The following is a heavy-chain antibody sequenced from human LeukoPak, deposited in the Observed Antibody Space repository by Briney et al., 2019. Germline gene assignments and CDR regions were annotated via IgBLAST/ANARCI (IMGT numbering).Heavy chain of an antibody. CDR2: IYYSGST. CDR3: ASQKITIFGPYGMDV. CDR1: GGSISSGGYY. Sequence: PSETLSLTCTVSGGSISSGGYYWSWSRQHPGKGLEWIGYIYYSGSTYYNPSLKSRVTISVDTSKNQFSLKLSSVTAADTAVYYCASQKITIFGPYGMDVWGQGTTVTVSS. D-gene: IGHD3-3*01. V-gene: IGHV4-31*03. J-gene: IGHJ6*02.